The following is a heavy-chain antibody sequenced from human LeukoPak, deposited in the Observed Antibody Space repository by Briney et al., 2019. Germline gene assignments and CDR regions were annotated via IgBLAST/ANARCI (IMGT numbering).Heavy chain of an antibody. V-gene: IGHV3-23*01. CDR3: AKGYGDYVVDWFDP. CDR1: GFTVSSYA. D-gene: IGHD4-17*01. J-gene: IGHJ5*02. CDR2: IIGSGRTT. Sequence: GRSLTLSWAAFGFTVSSYAMSCVRQPPRKWLEWVSSIIGSGRTTYYADSVKGRFTISKNNSKNKLYLQMNSLRAEDTAVYYCAKGYGDYVVDWFDPWGQGTLVTVST.